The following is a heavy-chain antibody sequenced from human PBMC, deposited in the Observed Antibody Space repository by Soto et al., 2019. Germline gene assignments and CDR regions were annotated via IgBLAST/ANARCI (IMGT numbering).Heavy chain of an antibody. J-gene: IGHJ4*02. CDR2: INHIGST. Sequence: QVQLQQWGAGLLKPSETLSLTCAVYGGSFSGYYWTWIRQPPGKGLEWIGEINHIGSTNYNPSLKRRVTISVDTSKNQFSLKLSSVTAADTAVYYCARGASGKRAAHHDYWGQGTLVTVSS. V-gene: IGHV4-34*01. CDR1: GGSFSGYY. CDR3: ARGASGKRAAHHDY. D-gene: IGHD3-10*01.